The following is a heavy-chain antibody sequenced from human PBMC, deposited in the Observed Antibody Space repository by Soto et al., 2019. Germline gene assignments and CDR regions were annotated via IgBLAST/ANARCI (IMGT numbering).Heavy chain of an antibody. J-gene: IGHJ5*02. V-gene: IGHV4-4*07. CDR3: ARDGGYCSGGSCYPGAWFDP. CDR1: GGSISSYY. D-gene: IGHD2-15*01. Sequence: SETLSLTCTVSGGSISSYYRSWIRQPAGKGLEWIGRIYTSGSTNYNPSLKSRVTMSVDTSKNQFSLKLSSVTAADTAVYYCARDGGYCSGGSCYPGAWFDPWGQGTLVTVSS. CDR2: IYTSGST.